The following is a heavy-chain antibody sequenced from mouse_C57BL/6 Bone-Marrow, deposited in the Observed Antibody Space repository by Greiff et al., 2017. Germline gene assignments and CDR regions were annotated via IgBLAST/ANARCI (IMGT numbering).Heavy chain of an antibody. D-gene: IGHD1-1*01. J-gene: IGHJ1*03. CDR2: IYPGDGDT. CDR3: ARSLYYGSSYEYFDV. V-gene: IGHV1-82*01. CDR1: GYAFSSSW. Sequence: VQLVESGPELVKPGASVKISCKASGYAFSSSWMNWVKQRPGTGLEWIGRIYPGDGDTNYNGKFKGKATLTADKSSSTAYMQLSSLTSEDSAVYFCARSLYYGSSYEYFDVWGTGTTVTVSS.